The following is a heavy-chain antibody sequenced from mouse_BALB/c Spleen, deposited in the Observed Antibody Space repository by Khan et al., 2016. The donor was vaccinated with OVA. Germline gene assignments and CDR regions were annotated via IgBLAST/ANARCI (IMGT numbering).Heavy chain of an antibody. V-gene: IGHV5-6*02. J-gene: IGHJ3*01. CDR1: GFIFSSYS. CDR3: ESHLTGSFAY. CDR2: ISSGGDYT. D-gene: IGHD4-1*01. Sequence: DVMLVESGGDLVKPGGSLKLSCAASGFIFSSYSMSWVRQTPDKRLEWVATISSGGDYTYYPDSVKGRFTISRDDAKNTLYLQMSSLKYEDTAMXYCESHLTGSFAYWGQGTLVTVSA.